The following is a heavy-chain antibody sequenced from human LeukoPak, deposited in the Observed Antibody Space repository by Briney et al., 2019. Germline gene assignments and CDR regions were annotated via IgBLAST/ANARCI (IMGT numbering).Heavy chain of an antibody. Sequence: GGSLRLSCAASGFPFSSYWMTWVRQAPGKGLEWVANIKQDGDEKYYVDSVNGRFTISRDNDKNSLYLQMNSLRAEDTAVYYCAREDYYGSGNYVAWGGAFDVWGQGTTVTVSS. CDR2: IKQDGDEK. CDR3: AREDYYGSGNYVAWGGAFDV. J-gene: IGHJ3*01. D-gene: IGHD3-10*01. V-gene: IGHV3-7*01. CDR1: GFPFSSYW.